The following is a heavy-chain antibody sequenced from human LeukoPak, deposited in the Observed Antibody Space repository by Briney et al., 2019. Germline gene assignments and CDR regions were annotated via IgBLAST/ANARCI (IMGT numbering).Heavy chain of an antibody. Sequence: GGSLRLSCAASGFTFSSYAMSWVRQAPGKGLEWVSAISGSGGSTYYADSVKGRFTISRDNSKNTLYLQMNSLRAEDTAVYYCARDRLWEYYYDSSRAFDIWGQGTMVTVSS. CDR1: GFTFSSYA. CDR2: ISGSGGST. D-gene: IGHD3-22*01. J-gene: IGHJ3*02. CDR3: ARDRLWEYYYDSSRAFDI. V-gene: IGHV3-23*01.